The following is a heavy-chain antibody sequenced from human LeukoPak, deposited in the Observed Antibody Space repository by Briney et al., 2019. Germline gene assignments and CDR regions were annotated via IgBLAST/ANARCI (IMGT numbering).Heavy chain of an antibody. CDR1: GGSINTYY. J-gene: IGHJ5*02. CDR2: IYTTGFT. V-gene: IGHV4-4*07. CDR3: VRETVAGVGTPQFNWFDA. Sequence: SETLSLTCTVSGGSINTYYWTWLRQPAGKGLEWIGRIYTTGFTTYNPSLKSRVTMSVDTSKNQFSLKLSSVTAADTAMYYCVRETVAGVGTPQFNWFDAWGQGTLVTVSS. D-gene: IGHD6-13*01.